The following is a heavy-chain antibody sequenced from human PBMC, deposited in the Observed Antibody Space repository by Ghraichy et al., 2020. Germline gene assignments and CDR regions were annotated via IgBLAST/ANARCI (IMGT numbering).Heavy chain of an antibody. D-gene: IGHD1-26*01. J-gene: IGHJ4*02. CDR3: ARENSGSYTVSFDY. CDR2: IDSNGGGT. Sequence: ASVKVSCKASGYTFSSYYMHWVRQAPGQGPEWMGMIDSNGGGTRYAQQFQGRVTMTRDTFTTTVYVELSSLRSEDTAVYYCARENSGSYTVSFDYWGQGTLVTVSS. V-gene: IGHV1-46*03. CDR1: GYTFSSYY.